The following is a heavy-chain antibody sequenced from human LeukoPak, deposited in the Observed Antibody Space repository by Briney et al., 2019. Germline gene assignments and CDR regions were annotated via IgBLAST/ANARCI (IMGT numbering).Heavy chain of an antibody. V-gene: IGHV3-30-3*01. Sequence: GRSLRLSCAASGFIFSNYVMHWVRQAPGKGLEWVAVTSHDGSNTYYADSVKGRFTISRDNSENTLYLQMNSLRVEDTAVYYCARDASSNYHYYMDVWGKGTTVTVSS. CDR3: ARDASSNYHYYMDV. CDR2: TSHDGSNT. CDR1: GFIFSNYV. J-gene: IGHJ6*03. D-gene: IGHD6-6*01.